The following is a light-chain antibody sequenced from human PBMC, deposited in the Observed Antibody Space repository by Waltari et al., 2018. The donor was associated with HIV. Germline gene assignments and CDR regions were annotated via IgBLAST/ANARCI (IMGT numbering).Light chain of an antibody. CDR2: QDV. V-gene: IGLV3-1*01. CDR1: RLGDKY. J-gene: IGLJ3*02. Sequence: SFDLTQPPSMSVSPGQTATITCSGDRLGDKYSSWYQQKPGQSPILVIYQDVRRPSGIPERFSGSNSGNTATLTISGTQSMDEADYYCQAWDRTTGVFGGGTKLTVL. CDR3: QAWDRTTGV.